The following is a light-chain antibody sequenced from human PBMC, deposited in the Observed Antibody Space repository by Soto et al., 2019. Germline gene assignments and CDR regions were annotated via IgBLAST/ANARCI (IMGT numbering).Light chain of an antibody. CDR1: SSDVGGYNY. Sequence: QSVLTQPASVSGSPGQSITISCTGTSSDVGGYNYVSWYQQHPGKAPKLMIYDVSNRPSGVSNRFSGSKSGNTASLTISGLQAEDEADYYCSSSTSSSTIVVFGGGTKLTVL. J-gene: IGLJ2*01. CDR2: DVS. V-gene: IGLV2-14*01. CDR3: SSSTSSSTIVV.